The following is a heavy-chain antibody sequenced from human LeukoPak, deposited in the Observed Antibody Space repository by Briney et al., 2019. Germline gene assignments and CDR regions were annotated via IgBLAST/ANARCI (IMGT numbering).Heavy chain of an antibody. J-gene: IGHJ3*02. V-gene: IGHV3-21*01. CDR1: GFTFSSYS. CDR3: ARDLSPLYYYGSGTHRNDAFDI. Sequence: GGSLRLSCAASGFTFSSYSMHWVRQAPGKGLEWVSSISNSSSYIYYADSVKGRFTISRDNAKNSLYLQMNSLRAEDTAVYYCARDLSPLYYYGSGTHRNDAFDIWGQGTMVTVSS. D-gene: IGHD3-10*01. CDR2: ISNSSSYI.